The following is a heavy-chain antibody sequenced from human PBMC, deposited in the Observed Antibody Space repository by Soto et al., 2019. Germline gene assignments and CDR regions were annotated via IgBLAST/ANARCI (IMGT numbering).Heavy chain of an antibody. J-gene: IGHJ4*02. CDR2: IYYSGST. CDR1: GGSVSSGSYY. CDR3: ARRAETNGWNGFGADKYYFDF. D-gene: IGHD1-1*01. V-gene: IGHV4-61*01. Sequence: PSETLSLTCTVSGGSVSSGSYYWSWIRQPPGKGLEWIGYIYYSGSTNYNPSLKSRVTISVDTSKNQFSLKLSSVTAADTAVYYCARRAETNGWNGFGADKYYFDFWGQGTLVTVSS.